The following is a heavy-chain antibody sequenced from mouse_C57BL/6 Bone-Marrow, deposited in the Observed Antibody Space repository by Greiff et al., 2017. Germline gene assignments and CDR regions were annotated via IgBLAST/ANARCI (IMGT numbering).Heavy chain of an antibody. D-gene: IGHD2-3*01. Sequence: EVQLQQSGPVLVKPGASVKMSCKASGYTFTDYYMNWVKQSHGKSLEWIGVINPYNGGTSYNQKFKGKATLTVDKSSSTAYMELNSLTSEDSAVYYCARSTGLLPWFAYWGQGTLVTVSA. CDR2: INPYNGGT. CDR3: ARSTGLLPWFAY. CDR1: GYTFTDYY. J-gene: IGHJ3*01. V-gene: IGHV1-19*01.